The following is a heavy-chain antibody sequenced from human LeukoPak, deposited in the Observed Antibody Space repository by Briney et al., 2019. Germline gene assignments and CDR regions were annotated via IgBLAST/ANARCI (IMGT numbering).Heavy chain of an antibody. CDR2: IRPDGSNQ. J-gene: IGHJ4*02. D-gene: IGHD6-19*01. V-gene: IGHV3-30*02. Sequence: GGSLRLSCAASGFTSRSYGMHWVRQAPGKGLDWVAFIRPDGSNQYYADSVKGRFTISRDGSKNTLYLQMDSPRGDDTAVYYCAKDMGYNAGWTRFDYRGQRTLVTVSS. CDR3: AKDMGYNAGWTRFDY. CDR1: GFTSRSYG.